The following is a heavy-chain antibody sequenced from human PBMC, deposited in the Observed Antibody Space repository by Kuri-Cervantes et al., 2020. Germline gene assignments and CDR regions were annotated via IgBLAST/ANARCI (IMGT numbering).Heavy chain of an antibody. J-gene: IGHJ4*02. V-gene: IGHV3-9*01. CDR3: AKDHGYSYGSFDY. CDR2: ISWNSGSI. D-gene: IGHD5-18*01. Sequence: SLKISCAASGYIFSSYGMSWVRQAPGKGLEWVSGISWNSGSIGYADSVKGRFTISRDNAKNSLYLQMNSLRAEDTALYYCAKDHGYSYGSFDYWGQGTLVTVSS. CDR1: GYIFSSYG.